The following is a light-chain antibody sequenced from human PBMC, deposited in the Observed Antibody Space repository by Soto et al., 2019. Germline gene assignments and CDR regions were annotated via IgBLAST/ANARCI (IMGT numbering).Light chain of an antibody. CDR3: SSYTGSSTRLYV. CDR1: NSDVGGYNY. J-gene: IGLJ1*01. CDR2: DVY. V-gene: IGLV2-14*03. Sequence: QSALTQPASGSGSPGQSITISCNGTNSDVGGYNYVSWYQQHPGKAPKLMIYDVYNRPSGISVRFSGSKSGNTASLTISGLQADDEGDYYCSSYTGSSTRLYVFGTGTKVTVL.